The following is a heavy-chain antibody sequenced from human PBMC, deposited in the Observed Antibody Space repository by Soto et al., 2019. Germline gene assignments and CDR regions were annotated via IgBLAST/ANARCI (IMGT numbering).Heavy chain of an antibody. V-gene: IGHV3-48*03. CDR1: GFTFRSYE. CDR3: ARGANGIDGLDH. CDR2: ISSSSDFI. J-gene: IGHJ5*02. Sequence: EVHLVESGGGLVQAGGSLRLSCEVSGFTFRSYEMHWVRQAPGKGLEWLSYISSSSDFIYYSESVKGRFTISRDNANNSLYLQMNSLRAADTAIYYCARGANGIDGLDHWGQEAPVTVSS. D-gene: IGHD5-12*01.